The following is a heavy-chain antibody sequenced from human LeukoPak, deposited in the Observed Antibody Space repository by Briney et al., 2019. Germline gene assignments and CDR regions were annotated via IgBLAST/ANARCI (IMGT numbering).Heavy chain of an antibody. V-gene: IGHV4-39*01. J-gene: IGHJ5*02. Sequence: SETLSLTCTVSGGSISSSSYYWGWIRQPLGKGLEWIGSIYYSGSTYYNPSLRSRVTISVDTSKNQFSLQLNSVTPEDTAVYYCARNVRLGSGELSFAPFKNWFDPWGQGTLVTVSS. CDR1: GGSISSSSYY. CDR2: IYYSGST. CDR3: ARNVRLGSGELSFAPFKNWFDP. D-gene: IGHD3-16*02.